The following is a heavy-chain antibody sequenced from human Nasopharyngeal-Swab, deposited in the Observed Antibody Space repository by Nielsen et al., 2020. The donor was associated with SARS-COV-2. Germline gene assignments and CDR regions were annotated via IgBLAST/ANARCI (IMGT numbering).Heavy chain of an antibody. CDR3: ARDGDYDILTGHGGCFDP. Sequence: WVRQAPGQGLEWMGWISAYNGNTNYAQKLQGRVTMTTDTSTSTAYMELRSLRSDDTAVYYCARDGDYDILTGHGGCFDPWGQGTLVTVSS. V-gene: IGHV1-18*01. D-gene: IGHD3-9*01. J-gene: IGHJ5*02. CDR2: ISAYNGNT.